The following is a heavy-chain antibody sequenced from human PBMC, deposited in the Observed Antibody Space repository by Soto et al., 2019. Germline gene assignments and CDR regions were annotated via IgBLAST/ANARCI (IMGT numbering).Heavy chain of an antibody. CDR2: IYWDDDK. V-gene: IGHV2-5*02. J-gene: IGHJ4*02. CDR3: AHRHGDPGYFDY. Sequence: QITLKESGPTLVKPTQTLTLTCTFSGFSLSTNGVGVGWIRQPPGKALEWLALIYWDDDKRFSPSLKSRLTSTKDTSKNQVVLTRTNMDPVDTATYYCAHRHGDPGYFDYWGQGTLVTVSS. CDR1: GFSLSTNGVG. D-gene: IGHD4-17*01.